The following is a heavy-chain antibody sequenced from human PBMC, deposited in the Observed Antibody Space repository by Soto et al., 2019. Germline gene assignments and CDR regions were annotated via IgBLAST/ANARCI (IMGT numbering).Heavy chain of an antibody. CDR3: AKDGVDYSSYYYYYMDV. D-gene: IGHD4-4*01. J-gene: IGHJ6*03. CDR2: ISYDGSNK. V-gene: IGHV3-30*18. CDR1: GFTFSSYG. Sequence: VQLVESGGGVVQPGRSLRLSCAASGFTFSSYGMHWVRQAPGKGLEWVAVISYDGSNKYYADSVKGRFTISRDNSKNTLYLQMNSLRAEDTAVYYCAKDGVDYSSYYYYYMDVWGKGTTVTVSS.